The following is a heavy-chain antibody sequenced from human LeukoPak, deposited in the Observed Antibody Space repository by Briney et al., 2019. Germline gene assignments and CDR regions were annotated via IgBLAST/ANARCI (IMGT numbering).Heavy chain of an antibody. J-gene: IGHJ4*02. D-gene: IGHD6-13*01. CDR3: AKGGRIEAAGNIDY. Sequence: GGALRLSCAASVFTFSSYAMSWVRQAPGKGREWVSVISGSGGSTYYAGSVKGRFTISRDNSKNTLYLQMSSLRADDTAVYYCAKGGRIEAAGNIDYWGQGTLVTVSS. V-gene: IGHV3-23*01. CDR2: ISGSGGST. CDR1: VFTFSSYA.